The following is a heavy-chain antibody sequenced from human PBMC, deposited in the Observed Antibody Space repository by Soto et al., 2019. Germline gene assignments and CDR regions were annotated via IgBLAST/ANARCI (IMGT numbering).Heavy chain of an antibody. J-gene: IGHJ5*02. V-gene: IGHV4-4*07. CDR1: GGSITNYY. D-gene: IGHD3-16*01. Sequence: SETLSLTCTVSGGSITNYYWSWIRQPAGKGLEWIGRMYTKERTNYNLSFKSQVTMSVDTSKNQFSLKLNAVTAADTAVYYCARDDYKDGGNNWFDPWGQGTLVTVSS. CDR3: ARDDYKDGGNNWFDP. CDR2: MYTKERT.